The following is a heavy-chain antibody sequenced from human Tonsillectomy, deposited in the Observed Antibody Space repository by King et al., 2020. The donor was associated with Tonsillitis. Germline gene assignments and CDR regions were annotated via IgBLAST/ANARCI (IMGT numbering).Heavy chain of an antibody. CDR3: AREVRRRRFLEWLPNAFDI. V-gene: IGHV4-34*01. CDR1: GGSFSGYY. J-gene: IGHJ3*02. CDR2: INHSGST. Sequence: VQLQQWGAGLLKPSETLSLTCAVYGGSFSGYYWSWIRQSPGKGLEWIGEINHSGSTKYNPSLKSRVTISVDTSKNQFSLMLSSVTAADTAVYYCAREVRRRRFLEWLPNAFDIWGQGTMVTVSS. D-gene: IGHD3-3*01.